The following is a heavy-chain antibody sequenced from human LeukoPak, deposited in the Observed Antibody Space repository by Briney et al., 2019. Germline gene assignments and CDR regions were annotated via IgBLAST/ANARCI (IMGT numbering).Heavy chain of an antibody. Sequence: GGSLRLSCAASGFTFSSYAMSWVRQAPGKGLEWVSAISGSGGSTYYADSVKGRFTISRDNSKNTLYLQMNSLRAEDTAVYYCAKVCKGPSSGWIRAHFDYWGQGTLVTVSS. J-gene: IGHJ4*02. CDR2: ISGSGGST. CDR3: AKVCKGPSSGWIRAHFDY. V-gene: IGHV3-23*01. D-gene: IGHD6-19*01. CDR1: GFTFSSYA.